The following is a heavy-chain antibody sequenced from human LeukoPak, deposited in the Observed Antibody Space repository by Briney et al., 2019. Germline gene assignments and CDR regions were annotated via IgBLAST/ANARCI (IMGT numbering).Heavy chain of an antibody. CDR2: ISSSSTYI. CDR3: AKDDDYYYGMDV. CDR1: GFTFSSYT. Sequence: PGGSLRLSCAASGFTFSSYTTNWVRQAPGKGLEWVSFISSSSTYIYYADSVKGRFTISRDNAKNSLCLQMNSLRAEDTAVYYCAKDDDYYYGMDVWGQGTTVTVSS. J-gene: IGHJ6*02. V-gene: IGHV3-21*01.